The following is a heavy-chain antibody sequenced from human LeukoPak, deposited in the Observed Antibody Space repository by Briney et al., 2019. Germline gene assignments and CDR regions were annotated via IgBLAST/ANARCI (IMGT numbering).Heavy chain of an antibody. CDR1: GFTFSSYG. V-gene: IGHV3-30*02. D-gene: IGHD3-10*01. CDR3: AKDRDPYDYGLGSYYNGVFDY. CDR2: IRYDGSNK. J-gene: IGHJ4*02. Sequence: GGSLRLSCAACGFTFSSYGMHWVRQAPGKGLEWMAFIRYDGSNKYYADSVKGRFTISRDNSKNTLYLQMNSLRAEDTAVYYCAKDRDPYDYGLGSYYNGVFDYWGQGTLVTVSS.